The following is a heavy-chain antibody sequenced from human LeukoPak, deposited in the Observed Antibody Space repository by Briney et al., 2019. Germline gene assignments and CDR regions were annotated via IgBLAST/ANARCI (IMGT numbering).Heavy chain of an antibody. J-gene: IGHJ3*02. CDR1: GFTFSDYI. D-gene: IGHD2-21*01. Sequence: GGSLRLSCAASGFTFSDYIMDWVRQAPGKGLEWVAGIRRRRNGYTTELVACVEGRFTISSADSENSLYLHMNNLKAEDTAVYNCSREGGQGDQSAFDIWGQGTMVTVSS. CDR3: SREGGQGDQSAFDI. CDR2: IRRRRNGYTT. V-gene: IGHV3-72*01.